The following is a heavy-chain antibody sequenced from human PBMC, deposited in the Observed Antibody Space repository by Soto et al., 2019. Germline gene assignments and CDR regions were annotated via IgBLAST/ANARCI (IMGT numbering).Heavy chain of an antibody. J-gene: IGHJ6*02. Sequence: GASVKVSCKASGGTFSSYAISWVRQAPGQGLEWMGGIIPIFGTANYAQKFQGRVTITADESTSTAYMELSSLRSEDTAVYYCARDVTRTGGRSYYYYGMDVWGQGTTVTVSS. CDR3: ARDVTRTGGRSYYYYGMDV. CDR2: IIPIFGTA. D-gene: IGHD1-7*01. CDR1: GGTFSSYA. V-gene: IGHV1-69*13.